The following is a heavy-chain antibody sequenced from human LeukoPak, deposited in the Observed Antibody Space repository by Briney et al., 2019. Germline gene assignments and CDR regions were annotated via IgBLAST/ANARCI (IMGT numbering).Heavy chain of an antibody. CDR1: GGTFSSYA. J-gene: IGHJ4*02. CDR3: ARDDGYCSGGSCYGKFDY. Sequence: VASVKASCKASGGTFSSYAISWVRQAPGQGLEWMGWINPNSGGTNYAQKFQGRVTMTRDTSISTAYMELSRLRSDDTAVHYCARDDGYCSGGSCYGKFDYWGQGTLVTVSS. V-gene: IGHV1-2*02. CDR2: INPNSGGT. D-gene: IGHD2-15*01.